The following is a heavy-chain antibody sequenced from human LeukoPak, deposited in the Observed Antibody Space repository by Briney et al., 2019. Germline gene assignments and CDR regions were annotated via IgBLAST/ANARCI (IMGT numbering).Heavy chain of an antibody. V-gene: IGHV3-33*01. J-gene: IGHJ3*02. Sequence: PGGSLRLSCAASGFTFSSYDIHWVRQAPGKGLEWVAVIWYDGSNKYYADSVKGRFTISRDNSKNTLYLQMNSLRAEDTAMYYCARGFSSGWYGGDAFDTWGQGTMVTVSS. CDR3: ARGFSSGWYGGDAFDT. D-gene: IGHD6-19*01. CDR1: GFTFSSYD. CDR2: IWYDGSNK.